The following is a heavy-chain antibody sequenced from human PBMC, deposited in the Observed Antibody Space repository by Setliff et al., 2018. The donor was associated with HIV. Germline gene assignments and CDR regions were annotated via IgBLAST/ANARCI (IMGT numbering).Heavy chain of an antibody. CDR2: INAGNGNT. J-gene: IGHJ3*02. Sequence: ASVKVSCKASGYTFTSYAMHWVRQAPGQRLEWMGWINAGNGNTKYSQNFQGWVTMTRDTSITTAYMELSRLTSDDTALYFCVREVRAAYKGPLWFGQSDPRPDTFDIWGQGTMVTVSS. CDR1: GYTFTSYA. D-gene: IGHD3-10*01. CDR3: VREVRAAYKGPLWFGQSDPRPDTFDI. V-gene: IGHV1-3*01.